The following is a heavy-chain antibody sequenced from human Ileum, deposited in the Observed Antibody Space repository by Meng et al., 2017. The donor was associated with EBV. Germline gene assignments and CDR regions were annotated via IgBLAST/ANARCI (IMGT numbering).Heavy chain of an antibody. J-gene: IGHJ4*02. Sequence: QVQLPEAGPGLVKPSGPLSLTCAVSGDSVSGSDWWRWLRQPPGKGLEWIGEVYHDGATNYHPSLKSRVTISLDKSKNEVNLHLNSLTAADTAVYFCARSSPIVRGLDYWGQGTLVTVSS. CDR3: ARSSPIVRGLDY. D-gene: IGHD3-10*01. CDR1: GDSVSGSDW. V-gene: IGHV4-4*02. CDR2: VYHDGAT.